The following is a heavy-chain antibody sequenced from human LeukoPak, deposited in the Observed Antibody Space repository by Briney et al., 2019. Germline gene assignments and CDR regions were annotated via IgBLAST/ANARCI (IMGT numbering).Heavy chain of an antibody. CDR2: IKSKTDGGTT. CDR1: GFTFSNAW. V-gene: IGHV3-15*01. J-gene: IGHJ4*02. D-gene: IGHD3-22*01. CDR3: TTVLNYYDSGGYYRPFDY. Sequence: PGGSLRLSCAASGFTFSNAWMSWVRQAPGKGLEWVGRIKSKTDGGTTDYAAPVKGRFTISRDDSKNTLYLQMNSRKTEDTAVYYCTTVLNYYDSGGYYRPFDYWGQGTLVTVSS.